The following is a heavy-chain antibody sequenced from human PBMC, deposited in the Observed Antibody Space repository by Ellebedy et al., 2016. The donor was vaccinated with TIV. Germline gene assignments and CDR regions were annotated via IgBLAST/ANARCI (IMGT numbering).Heavy chain of an antibody. CDR3: AKEGYCSGGSCYRDAPYAFDI. J-gene: IGHJ3*02. CDR2: ISAYNGNT. Sequence: ASVKVSXXASGYTFTSYGISWVRQAPGQGLEWMGWISAYNGNTNCAQKLQGRVTMTTDTSTSTAYMELRSLRSDDTAVYYCAKEGYCSGGSCYRDAPYAFDIWGQGTMVTVSS. CDR1: GYTFTSYG. V-gene: IGHV1-18*01. D-gene: IGHD2-15*01.